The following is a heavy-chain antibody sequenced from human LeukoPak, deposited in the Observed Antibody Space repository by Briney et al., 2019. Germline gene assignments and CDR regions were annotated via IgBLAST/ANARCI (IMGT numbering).Heavy chain of an antibody. Sequence: SETLSLTCTVSGGSISSYYWSWIRQPPGKGLEWIGYIYYSGSTNYNPSLKSRVTISVDTSKNQFSLKLISVTAADTAVYYCARSRAYRDAFDIWGQGTMVTVSS. J-gene: IGHJ3*02. CDR1: GGSISSYY. CDR2: IYYSGST. CDR3: ARSRAYRDAFDI. V-gene: IGHV4-59*08.